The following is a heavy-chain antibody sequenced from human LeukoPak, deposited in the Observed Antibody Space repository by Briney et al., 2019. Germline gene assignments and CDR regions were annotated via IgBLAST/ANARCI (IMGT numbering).Heavy chain of an antibody. V-gene: IGHV3-9*01. CDR3: AKECEAPATFDY. CDR2: ISWNSGSI. D-gene: IGHD2-2*01. CDR1: GFTFDDYA. Sequence: GGSLRLSCAASGFTFDDYAMHWVRQAPGKGLEWVSGISWNSGSIGYADSVKGRFTISRDNAKNSLYLQMNSLRAEDTAVYYCAKECEAPATFDYWGQGTLVTVSS. J-gene: IGHJ4*02.